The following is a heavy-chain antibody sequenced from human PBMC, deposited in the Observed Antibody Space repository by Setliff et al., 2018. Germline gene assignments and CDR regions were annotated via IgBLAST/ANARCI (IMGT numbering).Heavy chain of an antibody. V-gene: IGHV1-18*01. CDR2: ISAYNGNT. J-gene: IGHJ4*02. Sequence: ASVKVSCKASGYTFTSYGISWVRQAPGQGLEWMGWISAYNGNTNYAQKLQGRVTTTTDTSTSTAYMELRSLRSDDTAVYYCARVRGDYGDQEFDYWGQGTLVTVS. D-gene: IGHD4-17*01. CDR1: GYTFTSYG. CDR3: ARVRGDYGDQEFDY.